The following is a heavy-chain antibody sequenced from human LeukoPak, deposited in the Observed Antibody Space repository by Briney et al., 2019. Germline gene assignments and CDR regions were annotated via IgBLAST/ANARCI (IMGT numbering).Heavy chain of an antibody. J-gene: IGHJ4*02. CDR3: ARDKDYGGYYFDY. V-gene: IGHV1-2*02. CDR2: INPNSGGT. D-gene: IGHD4-23*01. Sequence: GASVKVSCKASGYTFNTYDINWVRQAVGQGLEWMGWINPNSGGTNYAQKFQGRVTMTRDTSISTAYMELSRLRSDDTAVYYCARDKDYGGYYFDYWGQGTLVTVSS. CDR1: GYTFNTYD.